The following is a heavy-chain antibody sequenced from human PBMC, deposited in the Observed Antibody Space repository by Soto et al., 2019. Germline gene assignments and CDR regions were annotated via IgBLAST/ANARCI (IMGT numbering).Heavy chain of an antibody. CDR2: NDCSGST. J-gene: IGHJ4*02. V-gene: IGHV4-39*01. CDR3: ARQDNVGFY. CDR1: GGSLSSSSYY. Sequence: SETLSLTCLVSGGSLSSSSYYWGWLRQTPGKGWEWIESNDCSGSTKYNPTSTSQVTISVDTSKNQFSLNLTSVTAADTAVYYCARQDNVGFYWGQGTLVTVSS. D-gene: IGHD1-1*01.